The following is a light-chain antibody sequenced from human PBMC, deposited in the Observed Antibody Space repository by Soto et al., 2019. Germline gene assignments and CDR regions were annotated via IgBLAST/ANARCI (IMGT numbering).Light chain of an antibody. J-gene: IGKJ1*01. CDR2: ASS. V-gene: IGKV1-39*01. CDR3: QQSFNLPRT. CDR1: QTIGTY. Sequence: IQMTQSPYSLSASVGDRITITCRASQTIGTYLNWYQQVPGQAPQLLIYASSILQTGVSSRFSGSGSGTHFTLIINSLQPEDFGTYYCQQSFNLPRTFGPGTRVETK.